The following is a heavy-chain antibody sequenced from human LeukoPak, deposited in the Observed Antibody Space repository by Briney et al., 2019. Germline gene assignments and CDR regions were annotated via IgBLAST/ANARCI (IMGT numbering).Heavy chain of an antibody. Sequence: PGGSLRLSCAASGFTFSSYSMNWVRQAPGKGLEWVSYISSSSSTIYHADSVKGRFTISRDNAKNSLYLQMNSLRAEDTAVYYCAREVAFTVVVIFDYWGQGTLVTVSS. CDR2: ISSSSSTI. CDR1: GFTFSSYS. J-gene: IGHJ4*02. D-gene: IGHD3-22*01. CDR3: AREVAFTVVVIFDY. V-gene: IGHV3-48*01.